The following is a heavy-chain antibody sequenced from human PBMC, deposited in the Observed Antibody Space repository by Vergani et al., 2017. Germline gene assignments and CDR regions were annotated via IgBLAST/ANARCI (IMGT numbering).Heavy chain of an antibody. Sequence: EVQLLESGGRVVRPGGSLRLSCEASGFTFNDYGMHWVRQVPGKGLEWVAGINWIGENTISAASVRGRFSISRDNAKNLLFLQMNRLRVEDTAFYYCARAPHPGTHVITFDSWGQGTLVAVSS. J-gene: IGHJ4*02. CDR3: ARAPHPGTHVITFDS. D-gene: IGHD1/OR15-1a*01. CDR2: INWIGENT. CDR1: GFTFNDYG. V-gene: IGHV3-20*04.